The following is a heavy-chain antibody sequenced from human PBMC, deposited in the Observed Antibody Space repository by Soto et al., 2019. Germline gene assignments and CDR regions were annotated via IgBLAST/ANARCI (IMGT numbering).Heavy chain of an antibody. V-gene: IGHV3-33*08. CDR1: GFTFNTYG. Sequence: GESLKISCTTSGFTFNTYGMHWVRQAPGKGLEWVAIIWYDGSNKYYADSVKGRFTISRDNSKNSLYLQMNSPRAEDTAVYYCARDLVRGAPSYYYYGMDVWGQGTTVTVS. CDR2: IWYDGSNK. CDR3: ARDLVRGAPSYYYYGMDV. J-gene: IGHJ6*02. D-gene: IGHD3-10*01.